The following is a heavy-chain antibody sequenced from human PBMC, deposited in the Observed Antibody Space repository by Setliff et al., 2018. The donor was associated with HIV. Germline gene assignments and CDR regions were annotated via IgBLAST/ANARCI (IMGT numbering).Heavy chain of an antibody. D-gene: IGHD5-12*01. Sequence: SETLSLTCTVSGGSITSGNYFWTWIRQPAGKGLEWIGHLYTDGSTNYNPSFRSRVTISVDSSKNQFSLKLSSVTAADTAVYYCARDARWLQFPYFDYWGQGTLVTVSS. CDR1: GGSITSGNYF. J-gene: IGHJ4*01. V-gene: IGHV4-61*09. CDR3: ARDARWLQFPYFDY. CDR2: LYTDGST.